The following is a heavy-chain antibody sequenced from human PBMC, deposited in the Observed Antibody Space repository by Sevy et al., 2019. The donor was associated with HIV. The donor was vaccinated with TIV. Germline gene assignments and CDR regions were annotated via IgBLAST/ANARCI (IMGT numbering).Heavy chain of an antibody. V-gene: IGHV3-7*01. CDR2: IKQDGSEK. CDR1: GFTFSSYW. D-gene: IGHD3-3*01. CDR3: ERDEDYDDGGYYMPFEN. Sequence: GGSLRLSCAASGFTFSSYWMSWVRQAPGKGLEWVANIKQDGSEKDYGDSVKGRFTISRGNAKNSLYLQMNSLRAEDTDVYYCERDEDYDDGGYYMPFENWGQGTLVTVSS. J-gene: IGHJ4*02.